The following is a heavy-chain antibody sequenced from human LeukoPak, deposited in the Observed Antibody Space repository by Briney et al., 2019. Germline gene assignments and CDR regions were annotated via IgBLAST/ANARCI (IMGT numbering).Heavy chain of an antibody. V-gene: IGHV1-69*04. D-gene: IGHD3-3*01. Sequence: SVKVSCKASGGTFSSYAISWVRQAPAQGLEWMGRIIPILGIANYAQKFQGRVTITADKSTSTAYMELSSLRSEDTAVYYCARDPHYSYDFWTGNWFDPWGQGTLVTVSS. CDR2: IIPILGIA. CDR1: GGTFSSYA. J-gene: IGHJ5*02. CDR3: ARDPHYSYDFWTGNWFDP.